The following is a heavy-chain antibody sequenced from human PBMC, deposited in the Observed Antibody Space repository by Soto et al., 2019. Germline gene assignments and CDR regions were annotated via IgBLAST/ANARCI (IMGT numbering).Heavy chain of an antibody. CDR1: GFTFSSYS. Sequence: GSLRLSCAASGFTFSSYSMNWVRQAPGKGLERVSYISSSSSTIYYADSVKGRFTISRDNAKNSLYLQMNSLRAEDTAVYYCARDLNLGSFDYWGQGTLVTVSS. CDR3: ARDLNLGSFDY. CDR2: ISSSSSTI. V-gene: IGHV3-48*01. J-gene: IGHJ4*02.